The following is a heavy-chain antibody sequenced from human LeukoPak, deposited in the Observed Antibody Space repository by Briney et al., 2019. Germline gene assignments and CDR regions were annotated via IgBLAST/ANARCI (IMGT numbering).Heavy chain of an antibody. Sequence: SETLSLTCTVSGGSISSSSYYWGWIRQPPGKGLEWIGSIYYSGSTYYNPSLKRRVTISVDTSKNQFSLKLTSVTAADTAVYYCARGGYGPGSHYRYWGQGTLVTVS. J-gene: IGHJ4*02. D-gene: IGHD3-10*01. CDR2: IYYSGST. CDR3: ARGGYGPGSHYRY. V-gene: IGHV4-39*07. CDR1: GGSISSSSYY.